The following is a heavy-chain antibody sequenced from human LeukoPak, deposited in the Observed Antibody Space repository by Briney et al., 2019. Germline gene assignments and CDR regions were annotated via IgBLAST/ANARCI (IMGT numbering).Heavy chain of an antibody. V-gene: IGHV1-69*13. CDR1: GGTFSSYG. D-gene: IGHD2-2*01. Sequence: SVKVSCKASGGTFSSYGISWVRQAPGQGLEWMGGIIPIFGTANYAQKFQGRVTITADESTSTAYMELSSLRSEDTAVYYCARDGCSSTSCYPGWFDPWGQGTLVTVSS. CDR2: IIPIFGTA. CDR3: ARDGCSSTSCYPGWFDP. J-gene: IGHJ5*02.